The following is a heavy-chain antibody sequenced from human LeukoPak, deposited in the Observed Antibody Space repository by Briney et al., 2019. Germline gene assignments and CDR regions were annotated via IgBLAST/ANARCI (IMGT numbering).Heavy chain of an antibody. CDR3: AKRGTTGRYYFDS. Sequence: GGSLRLSCAASGFTFSSYSMNWVRQAPGKGLEWVSSISSSSSYIYYADSVKGRFTISRDNAKNSLYLQMNSLRAEDTAVYYCAKRGTTGRYYFDSWGQGTLVTVSS. CDR1: GFTFSSYS. D-gene: IGHD1-1*01. V-gene: IGHV3-21*04. J-gene: IGHJ4*02. CDR2: ISSSSSYI.